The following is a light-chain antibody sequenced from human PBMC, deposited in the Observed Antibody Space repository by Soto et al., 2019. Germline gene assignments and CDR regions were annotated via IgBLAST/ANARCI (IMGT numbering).Light chain of an antibody. V-gene: IGKV1-5*01. CDR1: PSITIW. CDR2: DAS. Sequence: DSQMPQSPSTLSASVGHRDTITCRASPSITIWFAWDQQKPGQAPKLLIFDASSLESGVPSRFSGSGSGTEFTLTISSLQPDDFATYSCQHYNSYSWTFGQGTKVEIK. J-gene: IGKJ1*01. CDR3: QHYNSYSWT.